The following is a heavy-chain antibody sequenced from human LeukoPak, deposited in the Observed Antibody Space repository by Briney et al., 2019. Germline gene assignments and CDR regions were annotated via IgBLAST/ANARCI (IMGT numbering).Heavy chain of an antibody. Sequence: ASVKVSCKASGYTFTGYYMHWVRQAPGQGLEWMGWINPNSVGTNYAQKFQGRVTMTRDTSISTAYMELSRLRSDDTAVYYCARVEQQLVRYFDYWGQGTLVTVSS. CDR1: GYTFTGYY. D-gene: IGHD6-13*01. V-gene: IGHV1-2*02. CDR2: INPNSVGT. CDR3: ARVEQQLVRYFDY. J-gene: IGHJ4*02.